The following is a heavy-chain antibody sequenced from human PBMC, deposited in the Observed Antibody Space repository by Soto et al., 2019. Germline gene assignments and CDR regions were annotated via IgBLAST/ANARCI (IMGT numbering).Heavy chain of an antibody. CDR3: ASPMNCSGGSCYLSYFDY. V-gene: IGHV1-69*02. CDR1: GGTFSSYS. Sequence: QVQLVQSGAEVKKPGSSVKVSCKASGGTFSSYSISWVRQAPGQGLEWMGRIIPILGLANYAQKFQGRVTFTADKSTSTVYMDLSSLRSEDTAVYYCASPMNCSGGSCYLSYFDYWGQGTLVTVSS. CDR2: IIPILGLA. D-gene: IGHD2-15*01. J-gene: IGHJ4*02.